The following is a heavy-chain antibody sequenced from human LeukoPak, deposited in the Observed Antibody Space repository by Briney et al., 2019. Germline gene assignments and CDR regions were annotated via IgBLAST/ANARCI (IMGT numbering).Heavy chain of an antibody. CDR1: GFTVSSNY. CDR2: IYSGGST. Sequence: GGSLRLSCAASGFTVSSNYMRWIRQAPGKGLEWVSVIYSGGSTYYADSVKGRFTISRDNSKNTLYLQMNSLRAEDTAVYYCARGIAAAGTWEYYFDYWGQGTLVTVSS. CDR3: ARGIAAAGTWEYYFDY. D-gene: IGHD6-13*01. J-gene: IGHJ4*02. V-gene: IGHV3-53*01.